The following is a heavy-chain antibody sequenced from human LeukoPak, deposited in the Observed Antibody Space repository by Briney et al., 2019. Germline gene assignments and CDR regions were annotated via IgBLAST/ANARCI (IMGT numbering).Heavy chain of an antibody. V-gene: IGHV4-39*07. CDR2: IYYSGST. Sequence: PSETLSLTCTVSDGYISSGSYYWGWIRQPPGKGLEWIGNIYYSGSTYYNPSLKSRVTISVDTSKNQFSLKLSSVTAADTAVYYCARDVPFYDILTGSIMDVWGKGTTVTVSS. CDR3: ARDVPFYDILTGSIMDV. J-gene: IGHJ6*03. D-gene: IGHD3-9*01. CDR1: DGYISSGSYY.